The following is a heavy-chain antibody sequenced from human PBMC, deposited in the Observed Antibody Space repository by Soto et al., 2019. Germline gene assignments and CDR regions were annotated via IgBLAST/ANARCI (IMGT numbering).Heavy chain of an antibody. D-gene: IGHD3-3*01. J-gene: IGHJ4*02. CDR1: GYTFTSYD. V-gene: IGHV1-8*01. CDR3: ARAPYYDFWSGYYPGDY. CDR2: MNPNSGNT. Sequence: ASVKVSCKASGYTFTSYDINWVRQATGQGLEWMGWMNPNSGNTGYAQKFQGRVTMTRNTSISTAYMELSSLRSEDTAVYYCARAPYYDFWSGYYPGDYWGQGTLVTVSS.